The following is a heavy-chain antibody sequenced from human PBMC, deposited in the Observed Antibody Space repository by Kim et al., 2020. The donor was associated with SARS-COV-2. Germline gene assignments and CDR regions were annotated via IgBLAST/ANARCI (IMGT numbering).Heavy chain of an antibody. CDR3: ARQTITVRGALRGSRVDP. J-gene: IGHJ5*02. V-gene: IGHV4-39*01. D-gene: IGHD3-10*01. CDR1: GGSISNSYY. CDR2: IYFSGST. Sequence: SETLSLTCTVSGGSISNSYYWGWIRRPPGKGLEWIGTIYFSGSTNYNPSLKSRVTMSVDTSKNQFSLKLTSMTAADTAVYYCARQTITVRGALRGSRVDPWGQGTLVTVSS.